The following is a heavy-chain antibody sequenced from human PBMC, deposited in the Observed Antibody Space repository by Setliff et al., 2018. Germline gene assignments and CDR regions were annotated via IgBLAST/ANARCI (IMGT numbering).Heavy chain of an antibody. Sequence: ASVKVSCKASGYTFTSYGISWVRQAPGQGLEWMGWISAYNGNTNYAQKLQGRVTMTTDTSTSTAYMELRSLRSDDTAVYYCARDGSPPYYNFWSGYPDNYYMDVWGKGTTVTISS. V-gene: IGHV1-18*01. D-gene: IGHD3-3*01. CDR1: GYTFTSYG. CDR3: ARDGSPPYYNFWSGYPDNYYMDV. J-gene: IGHJ6*03. CDR2: ISAYNGNT.